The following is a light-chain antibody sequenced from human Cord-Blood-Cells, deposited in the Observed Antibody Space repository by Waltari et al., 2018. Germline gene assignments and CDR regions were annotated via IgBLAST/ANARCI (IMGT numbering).Light chain of an antibody. CDR2: EGS. CDR1: SSDVGSYNL. J-gene: IGLJ3*02. V-gene: IGLV2-23*01. Sequence: QSALTQPASVSGSPGQSITISCTGTSSDVGSYNLVSWYQQHPGKAPKHTIYEGSKRPAGVSNLFSGSKSGNTASLTISGLQAEDEADYYCCSYAGSSTWVFGGGTKLTVL. CDR3: CSYAGSSTWV.